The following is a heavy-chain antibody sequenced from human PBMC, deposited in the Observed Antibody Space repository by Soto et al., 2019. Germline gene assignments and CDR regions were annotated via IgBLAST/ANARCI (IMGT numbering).Heavy chain of an antibody. CDR3: SAGIYDSGGCDH. CDR2: IKGTTGGGAP. J-gene: IGHJ5*02. Sequence: GGSLRLSCEVSGFNFKDGWMNWVRQASGKGLEWVGRIKGTTGGGAPEYAAPVRGRFSISRDASKTTLYLDMNSLKAEDTAVYYCSAGIYDSGGCDHWGQGT. V-gene: IGHV3-15*07. CDR1: GFNFKDGW. D-gene: IGHD3-22*01.